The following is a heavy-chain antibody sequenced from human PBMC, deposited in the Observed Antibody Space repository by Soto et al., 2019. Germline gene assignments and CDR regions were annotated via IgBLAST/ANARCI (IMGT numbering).Heavy chain of an antibody. D-gene: IGHD2-2*01. Sequence: SLRLSCAASGFTFSSYAMSWVRQAPGKGLEWVSAISGSGGSTYYADSVKGRFTISRDNPKNTLYLQMNSLRAEDTAVYYCAKTPAIVVVPGTQYAFDIWGQGTMVTVSS. J-gene: IGHJ3*02. V-gene: IGHV3-23*01. CDR2: ISGSGGST. CDR1: GFTFSSYA. CDR3: AKTPAIVVVPGTQYAFDI.